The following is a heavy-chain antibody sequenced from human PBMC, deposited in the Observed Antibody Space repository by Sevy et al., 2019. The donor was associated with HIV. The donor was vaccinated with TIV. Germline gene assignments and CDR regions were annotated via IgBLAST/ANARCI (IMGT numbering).Heavy chain of an antibody. Sequence: ASVKVSCKASGFTFTSSAVQWVRQARGQRLEWIGWIVVGSGNTNYAQKFQERVTITRDMSTSTAYMELNSLRSEDTAMYYCAADSGALREGAFDIWGQGTMVTVSS. J-gene: IGHJ3*02. CDR1: GFTFTSSA. CDR3: AADSGALREGAFDI. V-gene: IGHV1-58*01. D-gene: IGHD1-26*01. CDR2: IVVGSGNT.